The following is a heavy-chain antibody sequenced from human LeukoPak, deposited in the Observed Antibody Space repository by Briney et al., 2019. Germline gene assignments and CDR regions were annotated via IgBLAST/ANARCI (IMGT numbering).Heavy chain of an antibody. J-gene: IGHJ4*02. CDR3: ATATYYYDSSGYYTTRGFDY. CDR1: GFTVSSNY. V-gene: IGHV3-53*01. D-gene: IGHD3-22*01. CDR2: IYSGGST. Sequence: GGSLRLSCAASGFTVSSNYMSWVRQAPGKGLEWVSVIYSGGSTYYADSVKGRFTTSRDNSKNTLYLQMNSLRAEDTAVYYCATATYYYDSSGYYTTRGFDYWGQGTLVTVSS.